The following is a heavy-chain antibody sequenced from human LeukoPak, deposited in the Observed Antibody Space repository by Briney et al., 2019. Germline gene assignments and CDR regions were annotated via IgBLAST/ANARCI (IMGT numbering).Heavy chain of an antibody. Sequence: ASVKVSCKTSGYRLTGYYMHWVRQAPGQGLEWMGWINPKSGDPIYVQKFQGRVTMTRDTSISTAYMELSRLRSDDTAVYYCARDRISIFGVLTGLPNYFDYWGQGTLVTVSS. CDR1: GYRLTGYY. CDR3: ARDRISIFGVLTGLPNYFDY. J-gene: IGHJ4*02. D-gene: IGHD3-3*01. V-gene: IGHV1-2*02. CDR2: INPKSGDP.